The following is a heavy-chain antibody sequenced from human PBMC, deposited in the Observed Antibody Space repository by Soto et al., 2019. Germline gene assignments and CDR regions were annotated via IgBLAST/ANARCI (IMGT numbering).Heavy chain of an antibody. CDR2: ISGSCGST. D-gene: IGHD4-17*01. V-gene: IGHV3-23*01. J-gene: IGHJ4*02. CDR1: GFTFSSYA. CDR3: AXSGRYGDYVSNAYYFDY. Sequence: GGSLRLSCAASGFTFSSYAMIWVRQAPGNGLEWVSAISGSCGSTYYADSVKGRFTISRDNSKNTLYLQMNSLRAESTAVYYCAXSGRYGDYVSNAYYFDYWGQGTLFTVSS.